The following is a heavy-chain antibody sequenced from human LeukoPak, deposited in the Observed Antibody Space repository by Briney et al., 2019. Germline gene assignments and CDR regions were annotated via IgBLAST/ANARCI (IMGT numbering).Heavy chain of an antibody. D-gene: IGHD1-26*01. Sequence: MPSETLSLTCTVSGGSISSSSYYWGWIRQPPGKGLEWIGSIYYSGSTYYNPSLKSRVTISVDTSKNQFSLKLSSVTAADTAVYYCASSIVGATGWFDPWGQGTLVTVSS. CDR2: IYYSGST. CDR3: ASSIVGATGWFDP. J-gene: IGHJ5*02. V-gene: IGHV4-39*07. CDR1: GGSISSSSYY.